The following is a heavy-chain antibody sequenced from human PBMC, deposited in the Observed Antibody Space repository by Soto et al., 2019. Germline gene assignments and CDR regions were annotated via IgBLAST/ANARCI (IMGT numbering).Heavy chain of an antibody. CDR1: GGSISSYY. J-gene: IGHJ4*02. CDR2: IYYSGST. Sequence: PSETLSLTCTVSGGSISSYYWSWIRQPPGKGLEWIGYIYYSGSTNYNPSLKSRVTISVDTSKNQFSLKLSSVTAADTAVYYCARDLRGSSSLWGQGTLVTVSS. D-gene: IGHD6-13*01. CDR3: ARDLRGSSSL. V-gene: IGHV4-59*01.